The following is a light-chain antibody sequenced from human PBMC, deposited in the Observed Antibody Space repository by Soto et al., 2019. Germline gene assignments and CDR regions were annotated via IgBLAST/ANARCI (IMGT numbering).Light chain of an antibody. CDR1: QSISSY. V-gene: IGKV1-39*01. Sequence: DIQMTQSPSSLSASVGDRVTITCRASQSISSYLNWYQQKPGKAPKLLIYAASSLQSGVPSRFSGSGSGTDFTLTISSLQREDIATYYCQQSYVTPLTFGGGTKVEIK. CDR3: QQSYVTPLT. J-gene: IGKJ4*01. CDR2: AAS.